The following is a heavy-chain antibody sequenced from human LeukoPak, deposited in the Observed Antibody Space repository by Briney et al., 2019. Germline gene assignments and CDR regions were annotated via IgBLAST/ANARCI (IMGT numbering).Heavy chain of an antibody. V-gene: IGHV3-21*01. CDR1: GFAFNSYS. J-gene: IGHJ6*02. CDR2: ITSSSTYI. D-gene: IGHD6-13*01. CDR3: ARDPRGATGAYGMDV. Sequence: GGSLRLSCAVSGFAFNSYSMNWVRQAPGKGLEWVSLITSSSTYIYYADSVKGRFTISRDNAKNSLYLQMNSLRAEDTAVYYCARDPRGATGAYGMDVWGQGTTVTVSS.